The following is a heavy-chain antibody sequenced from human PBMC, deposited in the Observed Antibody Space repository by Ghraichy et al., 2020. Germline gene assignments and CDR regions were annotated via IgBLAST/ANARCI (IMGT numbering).Heavy chain of an antibody. CDR2: ISWNSGSM. CDR1: GFTFDNYA. V-gene: IGHV3-9*01. Sequence: GGSRRLSCAASGFTFDNYAMHWVRQVPGKGLEWVSSISWNSGSMGYAGSVKGRFIISRDNAKKSLFLQMNSLRAEDTALYYCAKDIGSTWMFDYWGQGTLVTVSS. D-gene: IGHD6-13*01. CDR3: AKDIGSTWMFDY. J-gene: IGHJ4*02.